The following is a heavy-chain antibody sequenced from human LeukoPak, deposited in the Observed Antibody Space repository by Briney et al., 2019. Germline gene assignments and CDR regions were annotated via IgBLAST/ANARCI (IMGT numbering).Heavy chain of an antibody. V-gene: IGHV4-34*01. D-gene: IGHD3-16*01. CDR2: INHSGST. CDR1: GFTFSSYW. Sequence: GSLRLSCAASGFTFSSYWMSWVRQPPGKGLEWIGEINHSGSTNYNPSLKSRVTISVDTSKNQFSLKLSSVTAADTAVYYCARGPRGSRWYFDCWGQGTLVTVSS. J-gene: IGHJ4*02. CDR3: ARGPRGSRWYFDC.